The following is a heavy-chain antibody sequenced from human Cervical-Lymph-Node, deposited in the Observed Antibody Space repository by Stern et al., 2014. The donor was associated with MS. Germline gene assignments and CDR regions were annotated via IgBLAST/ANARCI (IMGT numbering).Heavy chain of an antibody. J-gene: IGHJ5*02. CDR1: GG. D-gene: IGHD3-16*01. CDR2: VIPFVGTS. Sequence: VQLVESGAEVKKPGSSVKISCKSSGGISWVRQAPGQGLEWMGGVIPFVGTSNYAQKFKGRVTITADPSTNTAYLEVPSLIPDDRAGYYCARGGGDNWFDPWGQGTLVTVSS. V-gene: IGHV1-69*01. CDR3: ARGGGDNWFDP.